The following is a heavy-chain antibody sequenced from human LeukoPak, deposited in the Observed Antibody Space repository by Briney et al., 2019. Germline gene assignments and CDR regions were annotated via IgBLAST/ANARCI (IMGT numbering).Heavy chain of an antibody. CDR1: GGSITNFY. V-gene: IGHV4-4*07. Sequence: SETLSLTRIVSGGSITNFYLNWVRQPAGKGLEWIGRINSRGMTNYKSSLKSRVAISLDTSKNQFSLKLTSVTAADTAIYYCARQVPYYDVLTDYYVAPYFDHWGQGTLVPVSS. CDR3: ARQVPYYDVLTDYYVAPYFDH. CDR2: INSRGMT. J-gene: IGHJ4*02. D-gene: IGHD3-9*01.